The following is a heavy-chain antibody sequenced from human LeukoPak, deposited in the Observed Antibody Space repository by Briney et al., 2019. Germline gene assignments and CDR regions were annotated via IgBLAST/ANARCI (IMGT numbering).Heavy chain of an antibody. CDR2: INPGGSST. Sequence: GASVKVSCKASGYTFTSYYMHWVRQAPGQGLEWVGLINPGGSSTNYAQKFQGRVTLTRDTSTSTVYMELSSLRSEDTAVYYCARYVGYCSATTCRGNWFDPWGRGTLVTVSS. V-gene: IGHV1-46*01. D-gene: IGHD2-2*01. CDR3: ARYVGYCSATTCRGNWFDP. CDR1: GYTFTSYY. J-gene: IGHJ5*02.